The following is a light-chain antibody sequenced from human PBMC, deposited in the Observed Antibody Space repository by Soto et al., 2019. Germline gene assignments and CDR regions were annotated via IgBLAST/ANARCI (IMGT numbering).Light chain of an antibody. V-gene: IGLV1-40*01. CDR1: STNIGAGYD. CDR2: GNS. J-gene: IGLJ2*01. Sequence: QSVLTQPPSVSGAPGQRVPISCTGSSTNIGAGYDVHWYQQLPGTAPKLLIYGNSNRPSGVPDRFSGSKSGTSASLAITGLHAEDEADYYCQSYDSSLSVVFGGGTKLTVL. CDR3: QSYDSSLSVV.